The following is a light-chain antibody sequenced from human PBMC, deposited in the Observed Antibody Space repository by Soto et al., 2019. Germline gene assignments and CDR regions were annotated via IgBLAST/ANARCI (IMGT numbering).Light chain of an antibody. Sequence: RMTQSPSSFSASTGDRVTITCRASQGIGSFLAWYQQKSGKAPKLLMYAASTLQSGVPSRFSGSGSGTDFTLTISSLHSEDFATYYCQQYYLYPRTFGQGTKVDIK. V-gene: IGKV1-8*01. J-gene: IGKJ1*01. CDR3: QQYYLYPRT. CDR2: AAS. CDR1: QGIGSF.